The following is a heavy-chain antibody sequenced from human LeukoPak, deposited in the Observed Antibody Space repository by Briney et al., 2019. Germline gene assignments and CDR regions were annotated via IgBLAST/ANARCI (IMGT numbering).Heavy chain of an antibody. CDR2: INPNSGGT. J-gene: IGHJ4*02. CDR3: ARAVKYSSGHFVY. Sequence: GASVKVSCKASGYTFTVYYMHWVRQAPGQGLEWMGWINPNSGGTNYAQKFQGRVTMTRDTSISTAYMELSRLRSDDTAVYYCARAVKYSSGHFVYWGQGTLVTVSS. CDR1: GYTFTVYY. V-gene: IGHV1-2*02. D-gene: IGHD6-19*01.